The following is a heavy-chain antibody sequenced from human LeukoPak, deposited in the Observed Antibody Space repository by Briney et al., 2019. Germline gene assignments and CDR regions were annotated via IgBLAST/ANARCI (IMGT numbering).Heavy chain of an antibody. D-gene: IGHD5-18*01. V-gene: IGHV4-38-2*02. CDR1: GYSISRGYS. CDR3: AKGAGGFSYYNWFDP. CDR2: IYHSGST. J-gene: IGHJ5*02. Sequence: SETLSLTCTVSGYSISRGYSWGWIRQPPGEGLEWIGNIYHSGSTNYSPSLKSPVTISVDTSKNEYSLKVASLTAVCTDIYYCAKGAGGFSYYNWFDPWGQGTLVTVSS.